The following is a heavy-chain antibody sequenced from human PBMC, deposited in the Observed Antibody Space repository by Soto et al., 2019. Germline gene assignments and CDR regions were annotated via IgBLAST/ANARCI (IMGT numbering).Heavy chain of an antibody. V-gene: IGHV3-7*01. CDR2: IRRGGSEN. J-gene: IGHJ5*02. CDR3: AREGRIAARPVNWFDP. Sequence: GGSLRLSCAASGFTFSSYAMSWVRQAPGKGLEWVATIRRGGSENFYVDSVKGRFTISRDNAKNSLYLQMNSLRAEDTAVYYCAREGRIAARPVNWFDPWGQGTQVTVSS. CDR1: GFTFSSYA. D-gene: IGHD6-6*01.